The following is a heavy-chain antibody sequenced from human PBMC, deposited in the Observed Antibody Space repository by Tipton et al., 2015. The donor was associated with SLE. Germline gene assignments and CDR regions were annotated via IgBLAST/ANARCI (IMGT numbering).Heavy chain of an antibody. D-gene: IGHD5-18*01. CDR3: ARVDTSTDWHFDL. Sequence: LRLSCTVSGGSISSGSYPWSWIRKPAGKGLEWIGYIYASGSTHYNPSLKSRVTISLDTSKNQFSLKLRSVTAADTAVYYCARVDTSTDWHFDLWGRGTLVTVSS. J-gene: IGHJ2*01. CDR1: GGSISSGSYP. CDR2: IYASGST. V-gene: IGHV4-61*10.